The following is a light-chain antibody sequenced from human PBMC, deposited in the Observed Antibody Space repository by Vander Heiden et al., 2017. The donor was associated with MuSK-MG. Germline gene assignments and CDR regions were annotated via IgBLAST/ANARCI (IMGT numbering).Light chain of an antibody. V-gene: IGKV4-1*01. J-gene: IGKJ1*01. Sequence: DIVMTQSPDSLAVSRGERATINCKSSQSVLYSSNNKNYLALYQQKPGQPPKLLIYWASTRESGVPDRFSGSGSGTDFTLTISSLQAEDVAVYYCQQYYSTPRTFGQGTKVEIK. CDR1: QSVLYSSNNKNY. CDR3: QQYYSTPRT. CDR2: WAS.